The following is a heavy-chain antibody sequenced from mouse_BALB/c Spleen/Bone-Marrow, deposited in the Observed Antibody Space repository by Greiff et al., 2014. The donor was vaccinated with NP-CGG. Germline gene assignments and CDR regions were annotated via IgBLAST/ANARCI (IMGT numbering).Heavy chain of an antibody. V-gene: IGHV1-69*02. Sequence: QVQLQQPXAELVKPGAPVKLSCKASGYTFTSYWMNWVKQRPGRGLEWIGRIDPSDSETHYNQKFKDKATLTVDKSSSTAYIQLSSLTSEDSAVYYCARRGYGYGFAYWGQGTLVTVSA. J-gene: IGHJ3*01. CDR1: GYTFTSYW. CDR2: IDPSDSET. CDR3: ARRGYGYGFAY. D-gene: IGHD1-2*01.